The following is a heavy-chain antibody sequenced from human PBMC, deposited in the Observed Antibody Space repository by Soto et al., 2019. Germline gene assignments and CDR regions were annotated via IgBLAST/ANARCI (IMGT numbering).Heavy chain of an antibody. V-gene: IGHV6-1*01. D-gene: IGHD5-18*01. CDR1: GDSVSIKSAA. Sequence: SQTLSLTCAISGDSVSIKSAAWNWIRQSPSRGLEWLGRTYYRSKWYYDYEDSVKSRITINSDTSKDQFSLQLNSVTPEDTAVYYCARDPGYSLDYWGQGTLVTVSS. CDR2: TYYRSKWYY. J-gene: IGHJ4*02. CDR3: ARDPGYSLDY.